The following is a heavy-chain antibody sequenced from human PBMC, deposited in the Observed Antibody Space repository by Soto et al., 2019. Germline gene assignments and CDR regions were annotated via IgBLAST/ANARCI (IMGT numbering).Heavy chain of an antibody. V-gene: IGHV3-74*01. Sequence: LRLSFAASGVSFSHYWIHWVRQAPGKGLVWVSRISPDGRTTTYADSVKGRFTISRDNAKSTLYLQMNSLTVEDGAVYYCADSWLPTSYWGPGTLVTVSS. J-gene: IGHJ4*02. D-gene: IGHD3-10*01. CDR3: ADSWLPTSY. CDR1: GVSFSHYW. CDR2: ISPDGRTT.